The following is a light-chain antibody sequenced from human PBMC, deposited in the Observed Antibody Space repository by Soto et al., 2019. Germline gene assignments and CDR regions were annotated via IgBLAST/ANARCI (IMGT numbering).Light chain of an antibody. Sequence: QSALTQPPSASGSPGQSVTISCTGTSNDVGRYNLVSWYQHHPGKAPKVMIYEATKRPSGVSNRFSGSKSGNTASLTISGLQTEDEADYYCCAYAGSGTVVFGGGTKLTVL. V-gene: IGLV2-23*01. J-gene: IGLJ3*02. CDR3: CAYAGSGTVV. CDR2: EAT. CDR1: SNDVGRYNL.